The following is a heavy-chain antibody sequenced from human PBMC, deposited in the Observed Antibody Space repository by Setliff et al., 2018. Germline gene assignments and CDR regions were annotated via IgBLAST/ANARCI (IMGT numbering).Heavy chain of an antibody. Sequence: GGSLRLSCAASGFTFSRYWMSWVRQAPGKGLEWVANIKQDGSEKYYVDSVKGRFTISRDNAKNSLYLQMNSLRAEDTAVYYCARDKLRFLENWFDPWGQGTLVTVSS. CDR2: IKQDGSEK. CDR1: GFTFSRYW. V-gene: IGHV3-7*01. J-gene: IGHJ5*02. CDR3: ARDKLRFLENWFDP. D-gene: IGHD3-3*01.